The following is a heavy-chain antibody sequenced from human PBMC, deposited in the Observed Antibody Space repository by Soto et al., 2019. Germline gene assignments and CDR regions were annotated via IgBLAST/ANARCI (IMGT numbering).Heavy chain of an antibody. J-gene: IGHJ4*02. D-gene: IGHD3-10*01. Sequence: EVQLLESGGGLVQPGGSLRLSCAASGFAFSNYAMSWVRQAPGKGLEWVSTISGSGSSTYYADSVKGRFTISRDNSKNTLYLQMNSLRAEGTAIYYCAKDSVRGVSITGIDYWGQGTLVTVSS. CDR3: AKDSVRGVSITGIDY. CDR2: ISGSGSST. V-gene: IGHV3-23*01. CDR1: GFAFSNYA.